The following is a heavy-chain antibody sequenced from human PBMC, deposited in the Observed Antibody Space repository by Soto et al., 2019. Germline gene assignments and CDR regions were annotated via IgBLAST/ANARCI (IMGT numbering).Heavy chain of an antibody. J-gene: IGHJ4*02. CDR3: ATGGYSYGWGY. Sequence: EVQLVESGGGLVQPGGSLRLSCVGSGFTFSSYWMHWVRQVPGKGPVWVSRINSAGSASSYVDFVKGRFTVSRDNAKNTVDLEMNSLSAEDTAVYYCATGGYSYGWGYWGQGTLVTVSS. D-gene: IGHD5-18*01. CDR1: GFTFSSYW. CDR2: INSAGSAS. V-gene: IGHV3-74*01.